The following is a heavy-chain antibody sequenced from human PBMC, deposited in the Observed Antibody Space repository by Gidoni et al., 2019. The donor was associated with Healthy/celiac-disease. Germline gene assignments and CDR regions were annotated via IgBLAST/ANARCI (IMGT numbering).Heavy chain of an antibody. D-gene: IGHD3-10*01. V-gene: IGHV3-30*18. CDR2: ISYDGSNK. CDR1: GFTFSSYG. CDR3: AKDMARITMVRGVMGP. Sequence: QVQLVESGGGVVQPGRSLRLSCAASGFTFSSYGMHWVRQAPGKGLEWVAVISYDGSNKYYADSVKGRFTISRDNSKNTLYLQMNSLRAEDTAVYYCAKDMARITMVRGVMGPWGQGTLVTVSS. J-gene: IGHJ5*02.